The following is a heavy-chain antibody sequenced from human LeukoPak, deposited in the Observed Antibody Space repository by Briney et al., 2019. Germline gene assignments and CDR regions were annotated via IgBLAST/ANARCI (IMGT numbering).Heavy chain of an antibody. V-gene: IGHV1-8*01. J-gene: IGHJ4*02. CDR1: GYTFTSYD. Sequence: ASVKVSCKASGYTFTSYDIDWVRQATGQGLEWMGWMNPNSGNTGYAQKFQGRVTMTRNTSISTAYMELSSLRSEDTAVYYCARDRDDDPNFDYWGQGTLVTVSS. CDR2: MNPNSGNT. CDR3: ARDRDDDPNFDY. D-gene: IGHD1-1*01.